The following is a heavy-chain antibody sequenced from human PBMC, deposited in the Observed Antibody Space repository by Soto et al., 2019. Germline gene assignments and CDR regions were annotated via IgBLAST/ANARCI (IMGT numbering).Heavy chain of an antibody. Sequence: SETLSLTCTVSGGSISSSSYYRGWIRQPPGKGLEWIGSIYYSGSTYYNPSLKSRVTISVDTSKNQFSLKLNSVTAADTAVYYCARLGGYYQALDQWGQGSLVTVSS. CDR1: GGSISSSSYY. CDR2: IYYSGST. V-gene: IGHV4-39*07. D-gene: IGHD3-22*01. CDR3: ARLGGYYQALDQ. J-gene: IGHJ4*02.